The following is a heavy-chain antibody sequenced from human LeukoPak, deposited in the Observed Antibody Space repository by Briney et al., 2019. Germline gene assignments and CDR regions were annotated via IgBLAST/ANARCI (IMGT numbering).Heavy chain of an antibody. J-gene: IGHJ4*02. CDR1: GFTFSNYN. CDR3: AKDLALLWFGELSYNFDY. D-gene: IGHD3-10*01. CDR2: ISTSSSYI. V-gene: IGHV3-21*01. Sequence: GGSLRLSCAASGFTFSNYNMNWVRQAPGKGLEWVSSISTSSSYIYYADSVKGRFTISRDNSKNTLYLQMNSLRAEDTAVYYCAKDLALLWFGELSYNFDYWGQGTLVTVSS.